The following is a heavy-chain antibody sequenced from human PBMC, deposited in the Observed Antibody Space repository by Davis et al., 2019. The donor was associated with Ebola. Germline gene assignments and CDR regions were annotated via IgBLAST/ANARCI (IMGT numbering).Heavy chain of an antibody. J-gene: IGHJ3*01. D-gene: IGHD6-19*01. CDR3: AKDTSNVWFDV. CDR2: ISSVSSYI. V-gene: IGHV3-21*04. CDR1: GFPFSSYR. Sequence: PGGSLRLSCAATGFPFSSYRMNWVRQAPGKGLEWISSISSVSSYIFYADSVKGRFTISRDNSKKTLYLQMNSLRAEDTAVYYCAKDTSNVWFDVWGPGTMVTVSS.